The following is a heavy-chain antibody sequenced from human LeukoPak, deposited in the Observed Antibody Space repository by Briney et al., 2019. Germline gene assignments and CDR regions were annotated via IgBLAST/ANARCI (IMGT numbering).Heavy chain of an antibody. D-gene: IGHD3-3*01. J-gene: IGHJ4*02. CDR1: GYTFTSYG. V-gene: IGHV1-18*01. Sequence: ASVKVSCKASGYTFTSYGISWVRQAPGQGLEWMGWISAYNGNTNYARKLQGRVTMTTDTSTSTAYMELRSLRSDDTAVYYCAREGSYYDFWSGYSYWGQGTLVAVSS. CDR3: AREGSYYDFWSGYSY. CDR2: ISAYNGNT.